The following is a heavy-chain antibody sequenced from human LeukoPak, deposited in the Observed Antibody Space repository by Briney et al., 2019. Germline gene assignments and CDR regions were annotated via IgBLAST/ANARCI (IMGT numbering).Heavy chain of an antibody. CDR1: GFTFTTYY. CDR3: ARDSAACRGCAFDL. J-gene: IGHJ3*01. CDR2: INQDGGEK. V-gene: IGHV3-7*01. Sequence: GGSLRLSCAASGFTFTTYYMSWVRQAPGKGLEWVANINQDGGEKDYVDSVKGRFTISRDNAKNSLFLQMNSLRAEDTAVYYCARDSAACRGCAFDLWGQGTVVTVSS. D-gene: IGHD3-10*01.